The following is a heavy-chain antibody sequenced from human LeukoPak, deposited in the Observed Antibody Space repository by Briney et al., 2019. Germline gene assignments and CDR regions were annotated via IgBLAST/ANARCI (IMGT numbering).Heavy chain of an antibody. J-gene: IGHJ4*02. CDR2: IKQDGSEK. V-gene: IGHV3-7*01. CDR1: GFTFSSYW. Sequence: GGSLRLSCAASGFTFSSYWMSWVHQASGKGLEWVANIKQDGSEKYYVDSVKGRFTISRDNAKNSLYLQMNSLRAEDTAVYYCARVQWELRGVGSYFDYWGQGTLVTVSS. D-gene: IGHD1-26*01. CDR3: ARVQWELRGVGSYFDY.